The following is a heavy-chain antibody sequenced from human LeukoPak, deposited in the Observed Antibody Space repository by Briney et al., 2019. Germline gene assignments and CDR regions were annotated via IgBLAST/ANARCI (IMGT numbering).Heavy chain of an antibody. D-gene: IGHD3-3*01. Sequence: ASVKVSCKASGYTFTSYDINWVRQATGQGLEWMGWMNPNSGNTGYAQKFQGRVTITRNTSISTAYMELSSLRSEDTAVYYCARLVYDFWSGYYGYYFDYWGQGTLVTVSS. J-gene: IGHJ4*02. CDR3: ARLVYDFWSGYYGYYFDY. V-gene: IGHV1-8*01. CDR1: GYTFTSYD. CDR2: MNPNSGNT.